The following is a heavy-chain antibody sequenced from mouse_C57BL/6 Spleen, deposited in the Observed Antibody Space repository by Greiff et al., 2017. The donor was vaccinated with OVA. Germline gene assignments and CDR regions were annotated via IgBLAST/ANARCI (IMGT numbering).Heavy chain of an antibody. CDR3: ARSPLYDYDDAMDY. CDR1: GYAFTNYL. J-gene: IGHJ4*01. CDR2: INPGSGGT. V-gene: IGHV1-54*01. Sequence: QVQLQQSGAELVRPGTSVKVSCKASGYAFTNYLIEWVKQRPGQGLEWIGVINPGSGGTNYNEKFKGKATLTADKSSSTAYMQLSSLTSEDSAVYFCARSPLYDYDDAMDYWGQGTSVTVSS. D-gene: IGHD2-4*01.